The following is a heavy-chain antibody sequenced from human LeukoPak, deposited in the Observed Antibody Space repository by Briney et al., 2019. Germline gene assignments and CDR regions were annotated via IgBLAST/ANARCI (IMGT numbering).Heavy chain of an antibody. V-gene: IGHV4-38-2*02. D-gene: IGHD3-22*01. CDR2: IYHSGST. CDR1: GFSISSDYY. Sequence: SETLSLTCTVSGFSISSDYYWGWIRQPPGKGLEWIGSIYHSGSTYYNPSLKSRVTISVDTSKNQFSLKLSSVTAADTAVYYCARGPRVVVIGDRWGQGTLVTVSS. J-gene: IGHJ4*02. CDR3: ARGPRVVVIGDR.